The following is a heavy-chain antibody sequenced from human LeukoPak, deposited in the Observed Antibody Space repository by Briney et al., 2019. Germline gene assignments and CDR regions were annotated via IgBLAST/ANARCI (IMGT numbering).Heavy chain of an antibody. CDR3: ARGGNALDY. J-gene: IGHJ4*02. CDR2: FYYTGST. D-gene: IGHD4-23*01. Sequence: SETLSLTCPVSGGSISTYYWSWIRQPPGKGLDWIGSFYYTGSTNYNPSLRSRVTISLDTSKNQISLRLSSVTAADTAVYYCARGGNALDYWGQGTLVTVSS. V-gene: IGHV4-59*01. CDR1: GGSISTYY.